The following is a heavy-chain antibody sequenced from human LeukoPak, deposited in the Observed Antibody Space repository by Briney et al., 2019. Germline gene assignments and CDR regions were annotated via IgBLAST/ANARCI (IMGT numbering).Heavy chain of an antibody. CDR3: ARAFRLWFGEFDY. V-gene: IGHV3-11*01. J-gene: IGHJ4*02. Sequence: PGGSLRLSCAASGFTFSDYYMSWIRQAPGKGLEWVSYISSSGSTIYYADSVKGRFTVSRDNAKNSLYLQMNSLRAEDTAVYYCARAFRLWFGEFDYWGQGTLVTVSS. CDR1: GFTFSDYY. CDR2: ISSSGSTI. D-gene: IGHD3-10*01.